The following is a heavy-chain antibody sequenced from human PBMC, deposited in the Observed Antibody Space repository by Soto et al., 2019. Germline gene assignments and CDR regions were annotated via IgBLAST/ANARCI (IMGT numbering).Heavy chain of an antibody. J-gene: IGHJ4*02. Sequence: GASVKVSCKASGYTFASYGISWVRQAPGQGLEWMGWISVYNGNTNYVQKFQGRVTMTTDTSTSTAYMELRSLRSDDTAVYYCARTNYDILTGYSLSGGADFFDYWGQGTLVTVSS. CDR3: ARTNYDILTGYSLSGGADFFDY. V-gene: IGHV1-18*01. D-gene: IGHD3-9*01. CDR2: ISVYNGNT. CDR1: GYTFASYG.